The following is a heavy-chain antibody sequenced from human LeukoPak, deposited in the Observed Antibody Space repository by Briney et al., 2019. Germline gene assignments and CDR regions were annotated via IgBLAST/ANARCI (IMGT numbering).Heavy chain of an antibody. CDR2: IIPILGIA. CDR1: GYTFTGYY. J-gene: IGHJ5*02. V-gene: IGHV1-69*02. D-gene: IGHD2-2*02. CDR3: ARGDIVVVPAAIPFDWFDP. Sequence: SVKVSCKASGYTFTGYYIHWVRQAPGQGLEWMGRIIPILGIANHAQKFQGRVTITADKSTSTAYMELSSLRSEDTAVYYCARGDIVVVPAAIPFDWFDPWGQGTLVTVSS.